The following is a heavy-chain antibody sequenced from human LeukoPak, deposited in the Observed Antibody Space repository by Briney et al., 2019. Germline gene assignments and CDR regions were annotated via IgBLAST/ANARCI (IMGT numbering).Heavy chain of an antibody. V-gene: IGHV4-34*01. Sequence: SETLSLTCAVYGGSFSGYYWSWIRQPPGKGLEWIGEINHSGSTNYNPSLRSRVTISVDTSKNQFSLKLSSVTAADTAVYYCASAPRYCSSTSCRVSVWGKGTTVTVSS. J-gene: IGHJ6*04. CDR2: INHSGST. CDR3: ASAPRYCSSTSCRVSV. D-gene: IGHD2-2*01. CDR1: GGSFSGYY.